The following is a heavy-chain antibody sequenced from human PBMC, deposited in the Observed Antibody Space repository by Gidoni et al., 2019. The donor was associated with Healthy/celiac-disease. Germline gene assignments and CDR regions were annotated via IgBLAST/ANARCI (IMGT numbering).Heavy chain of an antibody. CDR3: ARVYRGSYYSPLGY. Sequence: EVQLVESGGGLVKPGGSLRLSCAASGFTFSRYSSNGARQAPGKGLEWVSSISSSSSYIYYADSVKGRFTISRDNAKNSLYLQMYSLRAEDTAVYYCARVYRGSYYSPLGYWGQGTLVTVSS. J-gene: IGHJ4*02. V-gene: IGHV3-21*01. D-gene: IGHD1-26*01. CDR2: ISSSSSYI. CDR1: GFTFSRYS.